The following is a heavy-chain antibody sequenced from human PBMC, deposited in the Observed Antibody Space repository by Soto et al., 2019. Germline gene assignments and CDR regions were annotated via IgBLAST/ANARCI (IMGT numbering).Heavy chain of an antibody. V-gene: IGHV1-46*01. Sequence: ASVKVSCKAPGDTFTSYYMHWVRQAPGHGLEWMGVINPNGGSTRFAQKFQGRVTMTRDTSTSTVYMELRGLTSEDTAVYYCAKSYDSSGYPAPNDYWGQGTLVTVSS. CDR2: INPNGGST. CDR3: AKSYDSSGYPAPNDY. J-gene: IGHJ4*02. CDR1: GDTFTSYY. D-gene: IGHD3-22*01.